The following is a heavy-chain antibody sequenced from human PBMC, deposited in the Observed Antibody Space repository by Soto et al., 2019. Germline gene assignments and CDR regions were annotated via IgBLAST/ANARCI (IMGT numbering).Heavy chain of an antibody. V-gene: IGHV4-39*01. Sequence: QLQLQESGPGLVKPSETLSLTCTVSGGSISSSSYYWGWIRQPPGKGLEWIGSIYYSGSTYYNPSLKSRVTISVDTSKNQFSLKLSSVTAADTAVYYCARQDSSSSHYYYYMDVWGKGTTVTVSS. CDR1: GGSISSSSYY. D-gene: IGHD6-6*01. CDR2: IYYSGST. J-gene: IGHJ6*03. CDR3: ARQDSSSSHYYYYMDV.